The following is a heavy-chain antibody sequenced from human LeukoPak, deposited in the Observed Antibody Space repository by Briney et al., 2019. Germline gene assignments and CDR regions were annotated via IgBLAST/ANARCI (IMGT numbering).Heavy chain of an antibody. V-gene: IGHV3-23*01. CDR1: GFTFSSYA. D-gene: IGHD5-12*01. J-gene: IGHJ4*02. CDR3: AKDLDIVATITGN. CDR2: VSGSGGST. Sequence: GGSLRLSCAASGFTFSSYAMSWVRQAPGKGLEWVSGVSGSGGSTYYADSVKGRFTISRDNSKNTLYLQMNSLRAEGTAVYYCAKDLDIVATITGNWGQGTLVTVSS.